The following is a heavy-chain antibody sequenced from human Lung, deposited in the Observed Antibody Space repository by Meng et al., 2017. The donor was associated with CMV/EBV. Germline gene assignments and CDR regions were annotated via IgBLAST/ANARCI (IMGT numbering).Heavy chain of an antibody. D-gene: IGHD2-2*01. V-gene: IGHV3-48*01. CDR3: ARVSGYCSTTSCQWVGGEGYYYYGMDV. CDR1: GFTFRTYS. Sequence: ESLKISCAASGFTFRTYSMNWVRQAPGKGLEWVSHISSSSGTIYYADSVKGRFTVSRDKAKNSLYLQMNSLRAEDTAVYYWARVSGYCSTTSCQWVGGEGYYYYGMDVWGQGXTVTVSS. J-gene: IGHJ6*02. CDR2: ISSSSGTI.